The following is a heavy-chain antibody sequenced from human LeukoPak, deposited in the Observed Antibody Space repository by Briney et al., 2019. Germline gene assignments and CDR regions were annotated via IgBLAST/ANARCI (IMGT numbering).Heavy chain of an antibody. D-gene: IGHD3-9*01. Sequence: GGSLRLSCAASGFTVSSNYMSWVRQAPGKGLEWVSVIYSGGSTYHADSVKGRFTISRDNSKSTLYLQMNSPRAEDTAVYYCARVRRDYDILTGYYNWFDPWGQGTLVTVSS. V-gene: IGHV3-66*01. CDR2: IYSGGST. J-gene: IGHJ5*02. CDR1: GFTVSSNY. CDR3: ARVRRDYDILTGYYNWFDP.